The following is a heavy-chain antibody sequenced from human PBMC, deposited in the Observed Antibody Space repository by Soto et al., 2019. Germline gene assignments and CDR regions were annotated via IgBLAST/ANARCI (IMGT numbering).Heavy chain of an antibody. V-gene: IGHV1-2*04. CDR3: ARELVSTSCYSFCWYYYYGIDV. Sequence: ASVKVSCKASGYTFTGYYMHWVRQAPGQGLEWMGGINPNSGGTNYAQKFQGWVTMTRDTSISTAYMELSRLRSDDTAVYYCARELVSTSCYSFCWYYYYGIDVWGQGTMVTVS. J-gene: IGHJ6*02. CDR2: INPNSGGT. D-gene: IGHD2-2*01. CDR1: GYTFTGYY.